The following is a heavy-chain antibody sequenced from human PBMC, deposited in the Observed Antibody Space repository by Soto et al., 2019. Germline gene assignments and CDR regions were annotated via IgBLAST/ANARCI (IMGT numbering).Heavy chain of an antibody. CDR1: GFTFNTYW. V-gene: IGHV3-7*01. CDR2: IKEDGSEK. CDR3: ARFTRRSSRDY. J-gene: IGHJ4*02. Sequence: EVQLVESGGDLVQPGGSLRLSCAASGFTFNTYWMSWVRQAPGKGLQWVANIKEDGSEKYYVDSVKGRFTISRDNAKNLLYLQMNSLGAGDTAMYYCARFTRRSSRDYWGQGTLVTVSS. D-gene: IGHD6-13*01.